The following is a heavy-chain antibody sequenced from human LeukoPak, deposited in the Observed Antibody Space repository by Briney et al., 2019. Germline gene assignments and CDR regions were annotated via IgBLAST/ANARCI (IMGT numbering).Heavy chain of an antibody. J-gene: IGHJ6*03. V-gene: IGHV4-34*01. D-gene: IGHD6-19*01. CDR2: INHSGST. CDR3: ARGSSGWAPYYYYYYYMDV. CDR1: GGSFSGYY. Sequence: SETLSHTCAVYGGSFSGYYWSWIRQPPGKGLEWIGEINHSGSTNYNPSLKSRVTISVDTSKNQFSLKLSSVTAADTAVYYCARGSSGWAPYYYYYYYMDVWGKGTTVTVSS.